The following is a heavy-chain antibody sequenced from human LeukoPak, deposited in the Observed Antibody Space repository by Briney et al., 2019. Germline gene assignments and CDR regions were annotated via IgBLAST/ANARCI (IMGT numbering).Heavy chain of an antibody. Sequence: SETLSLTCTVSGGSISSYYWSWIRQPPGKGLEWIGYIYYSGSTNYNPSLKSRVTISVDTSKNQFSLKLSSVTAADTAVYYCARDLRSGAGTRGDAFDIWGQGTMVTVSS. CDR3: ARDLRSGAGTRGDAFDI. CDR2: IYYSGST. D-gene: IGHD6-19*01. CDR1: GGSISSYY. J-gene: IGHJ3*02. V-gene: IGHV4-59*01.